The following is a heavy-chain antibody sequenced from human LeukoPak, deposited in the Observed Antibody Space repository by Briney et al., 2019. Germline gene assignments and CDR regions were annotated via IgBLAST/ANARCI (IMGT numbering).Heavy chain of an antibody. D-gene: IGHD3-22*01. CDR1: GFTFSSYG. CDR3: AREHPYYYDSGAFDI. CDR2: IWYDGSNK. V-gene: IGHV3-33*01. Sequence: GRSLRLSCAASGFTFSSYGMHWVRQAPGKGLEWVAVIWYDGSNKYYADSVKGRFTISGDNSKNTLYLQMNSLRAEDTAVYYCAREHPYYYDSGAFDIWGQGTMVTVSS. J-gene: IGHJ3*02.